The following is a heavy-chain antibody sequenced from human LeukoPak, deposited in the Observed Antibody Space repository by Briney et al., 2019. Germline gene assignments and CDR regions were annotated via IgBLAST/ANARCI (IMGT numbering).Heavy chain of an antibody. V-gene: IGHV3-9*01. CDR1: GFTFSSYA. CDR3: AKAPTGATRAFDY. CDR2: ISWNSGSI. J-gene: IGHJ4*02. Sequence: GRSLRLSCAASGFTFSSYAMHWVRQAPGKGLEWVSGISWNSGSIGYADSVKGRFTISRDNAENSLYLQMNSLRAEDTALYYCAKAPTGATRAFDYWGQGTLVTVSS. D-gene: IGHD1-26*01.